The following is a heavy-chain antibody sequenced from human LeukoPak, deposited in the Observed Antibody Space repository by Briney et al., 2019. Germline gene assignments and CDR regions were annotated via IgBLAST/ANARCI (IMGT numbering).Heavy chain of an antibody. Sequence: QPGGSLRLSCAASGFTFSSYEMNWVRQAPGKGLEWVSYISSSGSTIYYAHSVKGRFTISRDNAKNSLYLQMNSLRAEDTAVYYCARALSCGDCSQEGHWGQGTLVTVSS. CDR1: GFTFSSYE. D-gene: IGHD2-21*02. CDR2: ISSSGSTI. V-gene: IGHV3-48*03. CDR3: ARALSCGDCSQEGH. J-gene: IGHJ4*02.